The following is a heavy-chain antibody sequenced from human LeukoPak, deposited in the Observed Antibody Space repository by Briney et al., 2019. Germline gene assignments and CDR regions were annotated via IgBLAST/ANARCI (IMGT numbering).Heavy chain of an antibody. CDR1: GYTFTSYG. Sequence: ASVKVSCKASGYTFTSYGISWVRQAPGQGLEWMGWISAYNGNTNYAQKLQGRVTMTTDTSTSTAYMELRSLRSDDTAVYYCARSMGTIYSSSWYWVDYWGQGTLVTVSS. V-gene: IGHV1-18*01. CDR3: ARSMGTIYSSSWYWVDY. CDR2: ISAYNGNT. D-gene: IGHD6-13*01. J-gene: IGHJ4*02.